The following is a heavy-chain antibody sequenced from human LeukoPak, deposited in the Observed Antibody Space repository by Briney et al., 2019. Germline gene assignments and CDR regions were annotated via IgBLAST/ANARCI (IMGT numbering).Heavy chain of an antibody. CDR3: ARDPRRGSRPRWLDAFDI. Sequence: ASVKVSCKASGYTFTSYYMHWVRQAPGQGLEWMGIINPSGGSTSYAQKFQGRVTMTRDTSTSTVYMELSSLRSEDTAVYYCARDPRRGSRPRWLDAFDIWGQGTMVTVSS. V-gene: IGHV1-46*01. CDR1: GYTFTSYY. J-gene: IGHJ3*02. CDR2: INPSGGST. D-gene: IGHD3-10*01.